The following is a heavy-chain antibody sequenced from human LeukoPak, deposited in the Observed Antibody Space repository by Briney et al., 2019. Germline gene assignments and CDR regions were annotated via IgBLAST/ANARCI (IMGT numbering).Heavy chain of an antibody. CDR1: GFTFSSYG. CDR3: AKAVGSSGYFSRDAFDI. Sequence: GGSLRLSCAASGFTFSSYGMSWVRQAPGKGLEWVSAISGSGGSTYYADSVGGRFTISRDNSKNTVYLQMNSLRAEDTAIYYCAKAVGSSGYFSRDAFDIWGQGTMVTVSS. D-gene: IGHD3-22*01. J-gene: IGHJ3*02. CDR2: ISGSGGST. V-gene: IGHV3-23*01.